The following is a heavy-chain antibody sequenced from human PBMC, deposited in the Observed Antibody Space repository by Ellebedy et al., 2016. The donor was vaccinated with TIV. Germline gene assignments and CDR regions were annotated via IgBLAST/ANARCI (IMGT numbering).Heavy chain of an antibody. CDR3: ARDWDHGDYDAFDI. V-gene: IGHV1-3*01. D-gene: IGHD4-17*01. Sequence: FQGRVTITRDTSASTAYMELSSLRSEDTAVYYCARDWDHGDYDAFDIWGQGTMVTVSS. J-gene: IGHJ3*02.